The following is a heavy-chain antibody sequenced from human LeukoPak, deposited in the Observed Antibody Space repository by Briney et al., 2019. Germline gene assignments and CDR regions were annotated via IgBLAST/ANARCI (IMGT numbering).Heavy chain of an antibody. CDR2: ISASGAIT. CDR1: GFIFSNYA. D-gene: IGHD1-14*01. J-gene: IGHJ4*02. CDR3: AKSPSDVASKPNYSDN. Sequence: PGGSLRLSCAAAGFIFSNYAMSWVRQLPGKGLGWVSVISASGAITNYADSVKGRFSISRDNSKNTLYLQMSSLRAEDTAIYYCAKSPSDVASKPNYSDNWGQGTLVTVSS. V-gene: IGHV3-23*01.